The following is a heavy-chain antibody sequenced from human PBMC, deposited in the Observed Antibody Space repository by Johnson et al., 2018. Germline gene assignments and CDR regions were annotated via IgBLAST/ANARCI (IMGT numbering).Heavy chain of an antibody. CDR2: IKSKTAGGTT. D-gene: IGHD3-10*01. CDR1: GFTFSNAW. Sequence: VQLVQSGGGLVKPGGSLRLSCAASGFTFSNAWMNWVRQAPGKGLEWVGRIKSKTAGGTTDYAAPVKGRFTISRDDSKNTLYLQMNSLKTEATAVYYCTTPLPYLCFGELLLLAPSYYYYMDVWGKGTTVTVSS. CDR3: TTPLPYLCFGELLLLAPSYYYYMDV. J-gene: IGHJ6*03. V-gene: IGHV3-15*07.